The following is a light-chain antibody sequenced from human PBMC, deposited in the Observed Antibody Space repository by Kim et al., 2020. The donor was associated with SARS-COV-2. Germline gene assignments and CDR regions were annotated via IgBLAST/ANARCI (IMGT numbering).Light chain of an antibody. CDR1: QNICIN. CDR3: QQYGDWPYV. J-gene: IGKJ2*01. CDR2: GAS. Sequence: SVSPGERAPLSCRTSQNICINLAWYQQKPGQAPSLLIYGASTRATGISDRFSGSGSGTDFTLTISSLQSEDLAVYYCQQYGDWPYVFGQGTKLEI. V-gene: IGKV3-15*01.